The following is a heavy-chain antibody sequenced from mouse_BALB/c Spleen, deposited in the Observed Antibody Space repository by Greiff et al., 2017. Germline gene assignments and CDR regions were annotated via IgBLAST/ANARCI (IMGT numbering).Heavy chain of an antibody. D-gene: IGHD2-1*01. CDR3: FLLGQIYYGNYDYAMDY. Sequence: EVMLVESGGDLVKPGGSLKLSCAASGFTFSSYGMSWVRQTPDKRLEWVATISSGGSYTYYPDSVKGRFTISRDNAKNTLYLQISSLKSEDTAMYYCFLLGQIYYGNYDYAMDYWGQGTSVTVSA. CDR1: GFTFSSYG. J-gene: IGHJ4*01. V-gene: IGHV5-6*01. CDR2: ISSGGSYT.